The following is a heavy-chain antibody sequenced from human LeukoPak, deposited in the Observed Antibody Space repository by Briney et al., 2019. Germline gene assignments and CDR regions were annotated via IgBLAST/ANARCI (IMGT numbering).Heavy chain of an antibody. CDR3: ARLRYSYAHYYHMDV. V-gene: IGHV3-7*01. Sequence: GGSLRLSCEGSGFTFSNYWMSWVRQAPGKGLERVANIKEDGSEQKYVDSVKGRFIISRDNAKNTLYLQMNSLRAEDTAVYYCARLRYSYAHYYHMDVWGKGTTVTVSS. CDR2: IKEDGSEQ. CDR1: GFTFSNYW. J-gene: IGHJ6*03. D-gene: IGHD5-18*01.